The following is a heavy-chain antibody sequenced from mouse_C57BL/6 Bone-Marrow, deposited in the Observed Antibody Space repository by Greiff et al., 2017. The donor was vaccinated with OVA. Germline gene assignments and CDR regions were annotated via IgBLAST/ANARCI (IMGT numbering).Heavy chain of an antibody. V-gene: IGHV1-80*01. D-gene: IGHD1-1*01. CDR1: GYAFSSYW. CDR3: ARPYYGSSSGFAY. CDR2: IYPGDGDT. J-gene: IGHJ3*01. Sequence: VQLQESGAELVKPGASVKISCKASGYAFSSYWMNWVKQRPGKGLEWIGQIYPGDGDTNYNGKFKGKATLTADKSSSTAYMQLSSLTSEDSAVYFCARPYYGSSSGFAYWGQGTLVTVSA.